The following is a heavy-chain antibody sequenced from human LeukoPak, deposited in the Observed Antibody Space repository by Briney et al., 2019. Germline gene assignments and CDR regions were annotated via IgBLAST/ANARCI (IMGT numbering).Heavy chain of an antibody. D-gene: IGHD3-10*01. Sequence: PSETLSLTCIVSGGSLSNYYWSWVRQPPGKGLEGIGYIYYSGSTNYSPSLKRRVTISIDTSKNQFSLSLRSVTAADTAVFYCALIDYYNYALVYWGQGTLVTVSS. J-gene: IGHJ4*02. V-gene: IGHV4-59*01. CDR1: GGSLSNYY. CDR3: ALIDYYNYALVY. CDR2: IYYSGST.